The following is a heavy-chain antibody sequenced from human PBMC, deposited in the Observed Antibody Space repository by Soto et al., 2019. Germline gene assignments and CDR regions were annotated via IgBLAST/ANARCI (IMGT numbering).Heavy chain of an antibody. Sequence: GGSLRLSCAASGFTFSSYGMHWVRQAPGKGLEWVAVIWYDGSNKYYADSVKGRFTISRDNSKNTLYLQMNSLRAEDTAVHYCARDQDYSNWLIDYWGQGTLVTVSS. CDR1: GFTFSSYG. J-gene: IGHJ4*02. CDR3: ARDQDYSNWLIDY. CDR2: IWYDGSNK. D-gene: IGHD4-4*01. V-gene: IGHV3-33*01.